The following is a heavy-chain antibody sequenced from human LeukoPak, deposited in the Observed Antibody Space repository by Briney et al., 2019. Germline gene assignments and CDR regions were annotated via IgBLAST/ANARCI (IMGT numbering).Heavy chain of an antibody. J-gene: IGHJ4*02. CDR3: ARHLLRGQNFDY. CDR2: IEDDGSDK. Sequence: GGSLRLSCGTSGFTFSDSWMSWFRQAPGQGLEWVASIEDDGSDKYYLDSVRGRFTISRDNAEDSLYLQLDDLRAEDTAVFYCARHLLRGQNFDYWGQGTLVTVSS. V-gene: IGHV3-7*01. CDR1: GFTFSDSW.